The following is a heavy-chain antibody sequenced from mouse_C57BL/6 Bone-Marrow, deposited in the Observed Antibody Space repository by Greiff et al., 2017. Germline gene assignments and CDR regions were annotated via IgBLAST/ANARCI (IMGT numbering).Heavy chain of an antibody. V-gene: IGHV1-69*01. CDR2: IDPSDSYT. CDR1: GYTFTSYW. Sequence: QVQLQQPGAELVMPGASVKLSCKASGYTFTSYWMHWVKQRPGQGLEWIGEIDPSDSYTNYNQKFKGKSTLTVDKSSSTAYMQLSSLTSEDSAVYYCGKPRDYYGYAMDYWGQGTSVTVSS. J-gene: IGHJ4*01. D-gene: IGHD1-1*01. CDR3: GKPRDYYGYAMDY.